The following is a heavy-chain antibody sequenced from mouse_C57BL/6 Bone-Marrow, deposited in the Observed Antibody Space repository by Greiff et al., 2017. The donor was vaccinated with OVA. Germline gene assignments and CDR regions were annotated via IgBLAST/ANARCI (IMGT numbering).Heavy chain of an antibody. CDR2: ISSGGDYI. Sequence: EVQLVESGEGLVKPGGSLKLSCAASGFTFSSYAMSWVRQTPEKRLEWVAYISSGGDYIYYADTVKGRFTISRANARNTLYLQMSSLKSDDTAMYYCTRALYDYESGAYWGQGTLVTVSA. CDR1: GFTFSSYA. J-gene: IGHJ3*01. D-gene: IGHD2-4*01. V-gene: IGHV5-9-1*02. CDR3: TRALYDYESGAY.